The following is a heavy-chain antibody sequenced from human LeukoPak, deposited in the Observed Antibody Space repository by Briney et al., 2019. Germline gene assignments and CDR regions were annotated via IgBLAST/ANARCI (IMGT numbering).Heavy chain of an antibody. D-gene: IGHD3-16*01. CDR2: IYYSGST. J-gene: IGHJ4*02. CDR3: ARDFGIISFVFDY. V-gene: IGHV4-39*07. Sequence: SETLSLTCTVSGGSISSSSYYWGWIRQPPGKGLEWIGSIYYSGSTYYNPSLNSRVTISVDTSKNQFSLKLSSVTAADTAVYYCARDFGIISFVFDYWGQGTLVTVSS. CDR1: GGSISSSSYY.